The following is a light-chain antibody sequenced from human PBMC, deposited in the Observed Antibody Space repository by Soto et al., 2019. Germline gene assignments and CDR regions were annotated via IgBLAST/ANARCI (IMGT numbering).Light chain of an antibody. J-gene: IGKJ4*01. CDR3: QQRRDWPLT. CDR1: QSVSNY. CDR2: DAS. V-gene: IGKV3-11*01. Sequence: EIVLTQSPATLSLSPGERATLSCRASQSVSNYLAWYQRNPGQAPRLLVYDASNKATGIPARFSGSGSVTDFTLTISSLEPDDFAVDDCQQRRDWPLTFGGGTHVEIK.